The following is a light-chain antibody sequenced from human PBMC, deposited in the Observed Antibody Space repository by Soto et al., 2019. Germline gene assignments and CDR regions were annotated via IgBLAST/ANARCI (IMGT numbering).Light chain of an antibody. J-gene: IGLJ2*01. CDR2: GTS. V-gene: IGLV1-40*01. CDR3: QSYDSSLSVV. CDR1: SSNIGAGYD. Sequence: QPVLTQPPSVSGAPGQTITISCTGSSSNIGAGYDVHWYQQLPGTAPKLLIYGTSNRPSGVPDRSSGSKSGTSASLAITWLHAEDEADYYCQSYDSSLSVVFGGGTKLTVL.